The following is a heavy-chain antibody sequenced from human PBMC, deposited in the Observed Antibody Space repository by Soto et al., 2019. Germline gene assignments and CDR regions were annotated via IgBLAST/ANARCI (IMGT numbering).Heavy chain of an antibody. V-gene: IGHV3-30-3*01. CDR1: GFTFSSYA. D-gene: IGHD6-13*01. J-gene: IGHJ6*02. Sequence: QVQLVESGGGVVQPGRSLRLSCAASGFTFSSYAMHWVRQAPGKALEWVAVISYDGSNKYYADSVKGRFTISRDNSKNTLYLQMNSLRAEDTAVYYCARAPSNIAAAVFPVWGQGTTVTVSS. CDR3: ARAPSNIAAAVFPV. CDR2: ISYDGSNK.